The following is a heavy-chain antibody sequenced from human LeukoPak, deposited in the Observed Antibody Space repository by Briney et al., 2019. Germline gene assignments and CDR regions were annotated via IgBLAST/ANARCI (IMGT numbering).Heavy chain of an antibody. D-gene: IGHD6-6*01. CDR3: ARGSSSRTPKNMPDY. CDR2: ISAYNGNT. Sequence: GASVKVSCKASGYTFTSYGISWVRQAPGQGLEWMGWISAYNGNTNYAQKLQGRVTMTTDTSTSTAYMELRSLRSDDTAVYYCARGSSSRTPKNMPDYWGQGTLVTVSS. J-gene: IGHJ4*02. CDR1: GYTFTSYG. V-gene: IGHV1-18*01.